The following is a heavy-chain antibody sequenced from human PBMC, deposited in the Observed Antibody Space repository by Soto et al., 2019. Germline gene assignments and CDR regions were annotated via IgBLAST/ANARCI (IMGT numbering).Heavy chain of an antibody. CDR1: GFTFSSSW. CDR3: ARGPTGWYGYDY. CDR2: IYSDGSRT. D-gene: IGHD6-19*01. Sequence: EVQLVESGGGLVQPGGSLRLSCAASGFTFSSSWMHWVRQAPGKGLVWVSRIYSDGSRTNYADSVQGRFTISRDNAKNTLYLQMNSLRAEDTALYYCARGPTGWYGYDYWGQGTLVTVPS. J-gene: IGHJ4*02. V-gene: IGHV3-74*01.